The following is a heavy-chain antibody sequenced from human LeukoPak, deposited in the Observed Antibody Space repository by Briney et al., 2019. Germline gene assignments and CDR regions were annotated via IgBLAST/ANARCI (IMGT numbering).Heavy chain of an antibody. Sequence: PGGSPRLSCAASGFTFSSYVMNWVRQAPGKGLEWVSSISGSGGSTYYADSVKGRVTISRDNSKNTLYLQMNSLGAEDTAIYCCAKSQHSTYWGHFDYWGQGTLVTVSS. CDR1: GFTFSSYV. CDR3: AKSQHSTYWGHFDY. D-gene: IGHD7-27*01. CDR2: ISGSGGST. J-gene: IGHJ4*02. V-gene: IGHV3-23*01.